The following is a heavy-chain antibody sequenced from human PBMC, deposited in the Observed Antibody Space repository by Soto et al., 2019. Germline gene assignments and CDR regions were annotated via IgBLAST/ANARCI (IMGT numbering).Heavy chain of an antibody. CDR2: ISAYNGNT. CDR3: ARVHYLLTYYDYIEPPRH. V-gene: IGHV1-18*01. CDR1: GYTFTSYG. J-gene: IGHJ4*02. D-gene: IGHD3-16*01. Sequence: GASVKVSCKASGYTFTSYGISWVRQAPGQGLEWMGWISAYNGNTNYAQKLQGRVTMTTDTSTSTAYMELRSLRSDDTAVYYCARVHYLLTYYDYIEPPRHWGQGTLVNVS.